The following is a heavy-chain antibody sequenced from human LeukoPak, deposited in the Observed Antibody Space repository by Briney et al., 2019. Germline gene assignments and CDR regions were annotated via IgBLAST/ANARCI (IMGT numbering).Heavy chain of an antibody. CDR3: ARGRQGGYGYSYGTLPFDY. CDR2: IYYSGST. J-gene: IGHJ4*02. V-gene: IGHV4-59*01. Sequence: SETLSLTCTVSGGSISSYYWSWIRQPPGKGLEWIGYIYYSGSTNYNPSLKSRVTISVDTSKNQFSLKLSSVTAADTAVYYCARGRQGGYGYSYGTLPFDYWGQGTLVTVSS. CDR1: GGSISSYY. D-gene: IGHD5-18*01.